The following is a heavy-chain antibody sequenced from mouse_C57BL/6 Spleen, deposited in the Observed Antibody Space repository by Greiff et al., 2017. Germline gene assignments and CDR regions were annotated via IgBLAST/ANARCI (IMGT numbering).Heavy chain of an antibody. CDR2: ISNGGGST. CDR1: GFTFSDYY. J-gene: IGHJ4*01. CDR3: ARRRMDY. V-gene: IGHV5-12*01. Sequence: EVMLVESGGGLVQPGGSLKLSCAASGFTFSDYYMYWVRQTPEKRLEWVAYISNGGGSTYYPDTVKGRFTISRDNAKNTLYLQMSRLKSEDTAMYYCARRRMDYWGQGTSVTVSS.